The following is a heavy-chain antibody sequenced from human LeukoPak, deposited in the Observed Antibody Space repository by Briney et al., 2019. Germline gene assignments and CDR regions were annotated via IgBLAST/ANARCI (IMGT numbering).Heavy chain of an antibody. Sequence: PGGSLRLSCAASGFPFSSCGMNWVRQAPGKGLEWVSSISGSSTYIYYADSVKGRFTVSRDNAKNSLYLQLNNLRAEDTAVYYCATRKCSISACRASSHHCMDFWGKGTTVIVSS. V-gene: IGHV3-21*01. D-gene: IGHD3-10*01. J-gene: IGHJ6*03. CDR3: ATRKCSISACRASSHHCMDF. CDR2: ISGSSTYI. CDR1: GFPFSSCG.